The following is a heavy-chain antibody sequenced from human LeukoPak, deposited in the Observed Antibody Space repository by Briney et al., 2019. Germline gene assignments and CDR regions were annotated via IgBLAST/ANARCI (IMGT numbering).Heavy chain of an antibody. V-gene: IGHV3-30*04. D-gene: IGHD5-12*01. CDR2: ISYDGSNK. CDR3: ARDQLAYSGYDTLFDY. CDR1: GFAFNSYA. J-gene: IGHJ4*02. Sequence: GGSLRLSCAASGFAFNSYAIHWVRQAPGKGLEWVAVISYDGSNKYYADSVKGRFTISRDNSKNTLYLQLNSLRPEDTAVYYCARDQLAYSGYDTLFDYWGQGTLVTVSS.